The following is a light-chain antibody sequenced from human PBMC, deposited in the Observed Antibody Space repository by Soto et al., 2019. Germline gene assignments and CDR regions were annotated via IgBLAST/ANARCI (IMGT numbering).Light chain of an antibody. CDR3: QQYYDYPPLI. CDR2: GAS. J-gene: IGKJ4*01. V-gene: IGKV3-15*01. CDR1: HSVYSN. Sequence: EIVLTQSPVTLSVSPGDRATLSCRARHSVYSNLAWYQQKPGQAPRLLIFGASTRATGIPARFSASGSGTEFTLTISRLQSEDFAVYYCQQYYDYPPLIFGGGTKVEIK.